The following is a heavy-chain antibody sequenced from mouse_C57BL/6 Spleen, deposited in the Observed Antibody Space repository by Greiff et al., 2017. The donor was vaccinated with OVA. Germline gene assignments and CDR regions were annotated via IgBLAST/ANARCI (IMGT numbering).Heavy chain of an antibody. CDR2: INPNYGTT. J-gene: IGHJ4*01. CDR3: ARFWDYPYAMDY. CDR1: GYSFTDYN. Sequence: EVHLVESGPELVKPGASVKISCKASGYSFTDYNMNWVKQSNGKSLEWIGVINPNYGTTSYNQKFKGKATLTVDQSSSTAYMQLNSLTSEDSAVYYCARFWDYPYAMDYWGQGTSVTVSS. D-gene: IGHD2-4*01. V-gene: IGHV1-39*01.